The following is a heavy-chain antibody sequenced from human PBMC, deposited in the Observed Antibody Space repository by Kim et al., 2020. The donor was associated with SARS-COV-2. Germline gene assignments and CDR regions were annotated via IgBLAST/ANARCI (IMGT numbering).Heavy chain of an antibody. CDR1: GFTFSTYW. V-gene: IGHV3-7*01. J-gene: IGHJ6*03. D-gene: IGHD6-19*01. CDR3: ARDQRETAYSSGWYNYYYYMDV. CDR2: IKQDGSEK. Sequence: GGSLRLSCAASGFTFSTYWMSWVRQAPGKGLEWVANIKQDGSEKYYVDSVKGRFTISRDNAKNSLYLQMNSLRAEDTAVYYCARDQRETAYSSGWYNYYYYMDVRGKGTTVTVSS.